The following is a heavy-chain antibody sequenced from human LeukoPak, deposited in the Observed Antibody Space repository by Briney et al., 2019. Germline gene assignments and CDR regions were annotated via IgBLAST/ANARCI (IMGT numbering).Heavy chain of an antibody. CDR1: GGSISSSSYY. V-gene: IGHV4-39*01. CDR3: ARQSYYYGSGSYG. CDR2: IYYSGST. Sequence: PSETLSLTCTVSGGSISSSSYYWGWIRQPPGKGLEGMGSIYYSGSTYYNPSLKSRVTISVDTSKNQFSLKLISVTAADTAVYYCARQSYYYGSGSYGWGQGTLVTVSS. D-gene: IGHD3-10*01. J-gene: IGHJ4*02.